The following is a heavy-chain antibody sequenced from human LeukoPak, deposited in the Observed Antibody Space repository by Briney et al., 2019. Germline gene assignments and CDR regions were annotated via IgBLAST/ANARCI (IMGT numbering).Heavy chain of an antibody. V-gene: IGHV3-74*01. D-gene: IGHD3-22*01. CDR3: AIDDSNCIDY. CDR2: ISSDGATT. CDR1: GFSCSNYY. Sequence: GGSLRLSCAASGFSCSNYYMVSVRQAPGVGLVSVSRISSDGATTIYADSVKGRFTTSRGNAKNTLYLQMNSLRAEDTAVYYCAIDDSNCIDYWGQGTLVTVTS. J-gene: IGHJ4*02.